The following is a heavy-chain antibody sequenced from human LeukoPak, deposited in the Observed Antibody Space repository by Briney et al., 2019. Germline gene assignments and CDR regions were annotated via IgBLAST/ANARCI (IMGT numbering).Heavy chain of an antibody. CDR2: INPSGGST. Sequence: SEKVSCKASGYTFTSYYMHWVRQAPGQGLEWMGIINPSGGSTSYAQKFQGRVTITADKSTSTAYMELSSLRSEDTAVYYCGRDRLAAFDIWGQGTMVTVSS. CDR1: GYTFTSYY. J-gene: IGHJ3*02. V-gene: IGHV1-46*01. CDR3: GRDRLAAFDI.